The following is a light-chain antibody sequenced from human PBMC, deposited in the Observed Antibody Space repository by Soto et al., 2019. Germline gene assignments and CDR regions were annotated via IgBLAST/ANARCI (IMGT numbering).Light chain of an antibody. CDR1: SSDIGGYNY. J-gene: IGLJ1*01. CDR2: DVS. V-gene: IGLV2-14*03. Sequence: QSVLTQPASVSGSPGQSITISCTGTSSDIGGYNYVSWYQQLPGKVPKLIIYDVSNRPSGVSDRFSGSKSGNAASLTISGLQAEDEADYYGSSYTSTSTLYVFGTGTKVTVL. CDR3: SSYTSTSTLYV.